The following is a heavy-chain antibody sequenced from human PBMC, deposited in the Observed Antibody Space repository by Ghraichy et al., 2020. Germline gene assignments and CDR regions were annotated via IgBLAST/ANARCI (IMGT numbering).Heavy chain of an antibody. CDR1: GGSISGYY. Sequence: ETLSLTCTVSGGSISGYYWTWIRQPPGKGLEWIGYLYYTGSTNYNPSLKSRVTISVDTSKNQFSLKLSSVTAADTAVYYCARGSITYYYGMDVWGQGTTVTVSS. D-gene: IGHD1-14*01. CDR3: ARGSITYYYGMDV. J-gene: IGHJ6*02. CDR2: LYYTGST. V-gene: IGHV4-59*08.